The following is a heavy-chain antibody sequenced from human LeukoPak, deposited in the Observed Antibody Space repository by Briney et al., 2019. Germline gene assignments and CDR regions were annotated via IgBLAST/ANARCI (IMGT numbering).Heavy chain of an antibody. CDR1: GFTFSSYW. V-gene: IGHV3-74*01. CDR3: ARQGGYDSSGYYRDY. D-gene: IGHD3-22*01. Sequence: GGSLRLSCAASGFTFSSYWMHWVRQAPGKGLVWVSRINSDGSSTSYEDSVKGRFTISRDNAKNTLYLQMNSLRAEDTAVYYCARQGGYDSSGYYRDYWGQGTLVTVSS. CDR2: INSDGSST. J-gene: IGHJ4*02.